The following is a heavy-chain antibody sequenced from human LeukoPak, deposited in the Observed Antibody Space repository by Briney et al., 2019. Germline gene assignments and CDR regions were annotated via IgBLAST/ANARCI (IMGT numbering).Heavy chain of an antibody. Sequence: PGGSLRLSCIVSGFTPSSYEMSWIRQAPGKGLEWVASIEYSGGSAYYADSVKGRFTISRDSSRNTVYLLMNSLRAEDTAVYYCAKGYSGSYYGNDYWGQGTLVTVSS. CDR2: IEYSGGSA. CDR3: AKGYSGSYYGNDY. J-gene: IGHJ4*02. D-gene: IGHD1-26*01. V-gene: IGHV3-23*01. CDR1: GFTPSSYE.